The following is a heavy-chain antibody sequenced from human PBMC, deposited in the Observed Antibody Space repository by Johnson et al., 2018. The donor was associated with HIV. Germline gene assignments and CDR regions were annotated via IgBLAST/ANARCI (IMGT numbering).Heavy chain of an antibody. V-gene: IGHV3-20*04. CDR3: AGGTNYYDSSAYHVGNAFDF. Sequence: VQLVESGGGVVRPGGSLRLSCVASGFTFEDYGMNWVRQAPGKGLEWVSDISWNGGTTGYADSVKGRFTISRDNARKSLYLQMSSLRAEDTAFYYCAGGTNYYDSSAYHVGNAFDFWGRGTRVTVSS. D-gene: IGHD3-22*01. CDR2: ISWNGGTT. CDR1: GFTFEDYG. J-gene: IGHJ3*01.